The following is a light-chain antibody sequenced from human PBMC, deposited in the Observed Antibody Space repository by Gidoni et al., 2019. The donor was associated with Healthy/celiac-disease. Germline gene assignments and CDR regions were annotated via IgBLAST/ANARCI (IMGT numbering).Light chain of an antibody. J-gene: IGKJ4*01. CDR3: QQYDNLLWGLT. CDR1: QDISNY. V-gene: IGKV1-33*01. CDR2: DAS. Sequence: DIQMTQSPSSLSASVGDRVTITCQASQDISNYLNWYQQKPGKAPKLLIYDASNLETGVPSRFSGSGSGTDFTFTISSLQPEDIATYYCQQYDNLLWGLTFGGGTKVEIK.